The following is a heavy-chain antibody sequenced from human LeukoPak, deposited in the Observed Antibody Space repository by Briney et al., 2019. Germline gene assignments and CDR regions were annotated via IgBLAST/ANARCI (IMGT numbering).Heavy chain of an antibody. V-gene: IGHV3-33*06. CDR1: GFTFSSYG. J-gene: IGHJ6*03. Sequence: GRSLRLSCAASGFTFSSYGMHWVRQAPGKGLEWVAVIWYDGSNKYYADSVKGRFTISRDNSKNTLYLQMNSLRAEDTAVYYCAKSAIDYYYYYYMDVWGKGTTVTVSS. CDR2: IWYDGSNK. D-gene: IGHD6-25*01. CDR3: AKSAIDYYYYYYMDV.